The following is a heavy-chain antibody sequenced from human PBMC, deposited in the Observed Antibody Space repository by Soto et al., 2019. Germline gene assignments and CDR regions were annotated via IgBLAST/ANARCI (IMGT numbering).Heavy chain of an antibody. D-gene: IGHD5-18*01. J-gene: IGHJ6*02. CDR3: AKDGGGYNYGYVMLDKYYYGMDV. V-gene: IGHV3-30-3*01. CDR2: ISYDGTNK. CDR1: GFTFSTYA. Sequence: GGSLRLSCAASGFTFSTYAMHWVRQAPGKGLEWVAVISYDGTNKYYADSVRGRFTISRDNSKNTLFLQMNSLRAEDTAVYFCAKDGGGYNYGYVMLDKYYYGMDVWGQGTTVTVSS.